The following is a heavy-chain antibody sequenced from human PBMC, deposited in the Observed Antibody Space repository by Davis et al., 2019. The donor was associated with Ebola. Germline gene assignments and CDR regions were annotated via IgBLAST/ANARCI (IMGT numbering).Heavy chain of an antibody. V-gene: IGHV3-7*04. J-gene: IGHJ6*04. CDR2: IKRDGSEK. CDR3: ARGHYGMDV. CDR1: GFTFSSYG. Sequence: GGSLRLSCAASGFTFSSYGMHWVRQAPGKGLEWVATIKRDGSEKYFVDSVKGRFTISRDNAKNSLYLQMSSLRAEDTAVYYCARGHYGMDVWGKGTTVTVSS.